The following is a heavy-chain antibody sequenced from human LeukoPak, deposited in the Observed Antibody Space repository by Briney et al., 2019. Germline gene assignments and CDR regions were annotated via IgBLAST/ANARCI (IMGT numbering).Heavy chain of an antibody. Sequence: PGGSLRLSCAASGFTFDDYAMHWVRQAPGKGLEWVSGISWNSGSIGYADSVKGRFTISRDNAKNSLYLQMNSLRAEDTALYYCAKGNYYGSGSYYIGSYYMDVWGKGTTVTVSS. J-gene: IGHJ6*03. CDR2: ISWNSGSI. V-gene: IGHV3-9*01. D-gene: IGHD3-10*01. CDR1: GFTFDDYA. CDR3: AKGNYYGSGSYYIGSYYMDV.